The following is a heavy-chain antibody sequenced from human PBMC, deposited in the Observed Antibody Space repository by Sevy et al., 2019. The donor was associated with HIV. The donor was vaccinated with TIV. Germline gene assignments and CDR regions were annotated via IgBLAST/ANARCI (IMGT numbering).Heavy chain of an antibody. CDR3: AKDGVYGGNFEHFQH. V-gene: IGHV3-23*01. Sequence: GESLKISCAASGFTFNSYAMSWVRQAPGKGLEWASSITGSGGTTYFADSVKGRFTISRDNSKNTLYLQMNSLRAEDTALYYCAKDGVYGGNFEHFQHWGQGTLVTVSS. D-gene: IGHD4-17*01. J-gene: IGHJ1*01. CDR2: ITGSGGTT. CDR1: GFTFNSYA.